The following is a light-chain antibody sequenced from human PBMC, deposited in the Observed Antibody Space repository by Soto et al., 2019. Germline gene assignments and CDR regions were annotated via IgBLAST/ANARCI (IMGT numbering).Light chain of an antibody. CDR1: SSDVGGYEY. V-gene: IGLV2-14*01. Sequence: QSALTQPPSASGSPGQSVTISCTGSSSDVGGYEYVSWYQQHPGKAPKLIIYEVNKRPSGVSDRFSGSKSGNTASLTISGLQAEDEADYYCSSYTITSTLVIFGGGTKLTVL. CDR2: EVN. J-gene: IGLJ2*01. CDR3: SSYTITSTLVI.